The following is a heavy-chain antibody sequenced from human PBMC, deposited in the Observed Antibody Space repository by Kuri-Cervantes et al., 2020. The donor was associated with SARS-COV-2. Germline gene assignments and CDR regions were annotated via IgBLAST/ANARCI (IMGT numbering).Heavy chain of an antibody. V-gene: IGHV4-38-2*02. CDR2: IYHSGST. D-gene: IGHD6-13*01. CDR3: ARVGRAGPFDY. Sequence: GSLRLSCTVSGYSISSGYYWGWIRQPPGKGLEWIGSIYHSGSTYYNPSLKSRVTTSVDTSKNQFSLKLSSVTAADTAVYYCARVGRAGPFDYWGQGTLVTVSS. CDR1: GYSISSGYY. J-gene: IGHJ4*02.